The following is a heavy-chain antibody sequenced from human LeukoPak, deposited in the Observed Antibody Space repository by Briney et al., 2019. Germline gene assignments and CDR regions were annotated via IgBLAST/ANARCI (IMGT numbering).Heavy chain of an antibody. V-gene: IGHV3-23*01. Sequence: GGSLRLSCAASGFTFSSNAMRWVRQAPGKGLEWVSVISGSGGSTDYADSVKGRFTISRDNAKSTLYLQMNSLRAEDTAMYYCAKMGSAHYYGDYWGQGTLVTVSS. J-gene: IGHJ4*02. CDR1: GFTFSSNA. CDR3: AKMGSAHYYGDY. CDR2: ISGSGGST. D-gene: IGHD3-22*01.